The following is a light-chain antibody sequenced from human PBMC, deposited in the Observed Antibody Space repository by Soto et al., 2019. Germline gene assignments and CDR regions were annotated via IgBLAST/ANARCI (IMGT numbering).Light chain of an antibody. CDR3: QQYGRSPFT. V-gene: IGKV3-20*01. CDR1: QSVSNNY. J-gene: IGKJ3*01. Sequence: EIVLTQSPGTLSLSPGERATLSCRASQSVSNNYLAWYQQRPGQAPRLLIYGASSRATGIPDRFSGSGSGTDFTLTVSRLEPEDCAVYYCQQYGRSPFTFGPGTKVDLK. CDR2: GAS.